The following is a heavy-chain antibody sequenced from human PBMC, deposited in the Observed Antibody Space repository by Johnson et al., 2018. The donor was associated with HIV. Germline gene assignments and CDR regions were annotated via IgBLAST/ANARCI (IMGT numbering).Heavy chain of an antibody. CDR3: AREYYDSSGYYYGGVSAFDI. J-gene: IGHJ3*02. CDR1: GFKYAA. V-gene: IGHV3-23*04. CDR2: TPGGDGGT. Sequence: EVQLVESGGGLVQPGGSLRVSCAASGFKYAASGLAFSNYAVKWVSHTPGGDGGTSFADSVRGRYIISRDNSKNTLYLQMNSLRAEDTAVYYCAREYYDSSGYYYGGVSAFDIWGQGTMVTVSS. D-gene: IGHD3-22*01.